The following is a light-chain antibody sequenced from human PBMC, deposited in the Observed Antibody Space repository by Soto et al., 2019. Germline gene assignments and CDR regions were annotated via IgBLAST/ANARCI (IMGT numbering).Light chain of an antibody. CDR2: NNN. J-gene: IGLJ1*01. CDR1: SSNIGTNA. Sequence: QSVLTQAPSASGTPGQRVTISCSGGSSNIGTNAVNWYQQLPGTAPKLLIYNNNQRPSGVPDRFSGSKSGTSASLAISGLHSEDEADYYCAAWDDSLNGYVFGTGTKVTVL. CDR3: AAWDDSLNGYV. V-gene: IGLV1-44*01.